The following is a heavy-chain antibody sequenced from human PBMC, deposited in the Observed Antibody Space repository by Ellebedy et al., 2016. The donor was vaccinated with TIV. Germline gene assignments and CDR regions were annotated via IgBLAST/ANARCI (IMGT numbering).Heavy chain of an antibody. J-gene: IGHJ4*02. D-gene: IGHD3-3*01. CDR2: ISYDGSNK. V-gene: IGHV3-30-3*01. CDR1: GFTFSSYA. Sequence: GESLKISXAASGFTFSSYAMHWVRQAPGKGLEWVAVISYDGSNKYYADSVKGRFTISRDNSKNTLYLQMNSLRAEDTAVYYCARESGVAAPYFDYWGQGTLVTVSS. CDR3: ARESGVAAPYFDY.